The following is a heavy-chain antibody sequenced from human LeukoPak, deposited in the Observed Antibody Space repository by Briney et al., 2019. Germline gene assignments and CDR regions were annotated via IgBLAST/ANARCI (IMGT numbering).Heavy chain of an antibody. CDR3: ASDLGYCSSTSCDDGDY. CDR2: IIPIFGTA. D-gene: IGHD2-2*01. V-gene: IGHV1-69*05. J-gene: IGHJ4*02. Sequence: SVKVSCKASGGTFSSYAISWVRQAPGQGLEWMGGIIPIFGTANYAQKFQGRVTMTRDTSTSAVYMELSSLRSEDTAVYYCASDLGYCSSTSCDDGDYWGQGTLVTVSS. CDR1: GGTFSSYA.